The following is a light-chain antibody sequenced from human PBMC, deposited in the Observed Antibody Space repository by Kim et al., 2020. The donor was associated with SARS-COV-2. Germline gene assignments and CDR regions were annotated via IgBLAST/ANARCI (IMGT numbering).Light chain of an antibody. CDR3: QEDISAPQT. CDR1: QGISNY. Sequence: DIQLTQSPSSLSASVGDRVTITCRASQGISNYLAWSQQKPGKVPKVLIYGASTLQSGVPSRFSGSGSGTDFTLTISSLQPEDVATYFCQEDISAPQTFGQGTKVDIK. CDR2: GAS. V-gene: IGKV1-27*01. J-gene: IGKJ1*01.